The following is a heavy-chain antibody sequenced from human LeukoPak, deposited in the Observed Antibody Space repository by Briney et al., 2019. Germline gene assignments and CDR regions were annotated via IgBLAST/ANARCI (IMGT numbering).Heavy chain of an antibody. D-gene: IGHD2-2*01. V-gene: IGHV4-39*01. CDR3: ARRPHRSSTNWFDP. CDR1: GGSISSSSYY. J-gene: IGHJ5*02. Sequence: SETLSLTCTVSGGSISSSSYYWGWIRQTPGKGLEWIGSIYYSGSTYYNPSLKSRVTICVDTSKNQFSLKLSSVTAADTAVYYCARRPHRSSTNWFDPWGQGTLVTVSS. CDR2: IYYSGST.